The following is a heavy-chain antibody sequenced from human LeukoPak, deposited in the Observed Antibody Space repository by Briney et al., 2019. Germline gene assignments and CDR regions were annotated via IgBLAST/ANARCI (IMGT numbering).Heavy chain of an antibody. CDR2: MSGSGSST. V-gene: IGHV3-23*01. Sequence: AGGSLRLSCAASGFTFKTYAMDWVRQVPGKGPEWVSSMSGSGSSTDYADSVKGRFTISRDNSKNTLYLQMNSLRAEDTAVYYCAKRPHYYDTSGYYYFDYWGQGTLVTVPS. J-gene: IGHJ4*02. CDR1: GFTFKTYA. D-gene: IGHD3-22*01. CDR3: AKRPHYYDTSGYYYFDY.